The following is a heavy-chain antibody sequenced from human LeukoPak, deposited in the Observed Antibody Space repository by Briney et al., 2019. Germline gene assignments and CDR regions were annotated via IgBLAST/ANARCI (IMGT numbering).Heavy chain of an antibody. CDR3: TRSGRGGAFDI. D-gene: IGHD1-26*01. V-gene: IGHV3-7*01. CDR1: GFSLTKYW. CDR2: INEDGTEE. Sequence: GGSRRLSCAASGFSLTKYWMTWVRQAPGRGREWVANINEDGTEENYVASVKGRFTISGDNAKNTQYLQMNSLRAEDTAVYYCTRSGRGGAFDIWRQGTMVSVSS. J-gene: IGHJ3*02.